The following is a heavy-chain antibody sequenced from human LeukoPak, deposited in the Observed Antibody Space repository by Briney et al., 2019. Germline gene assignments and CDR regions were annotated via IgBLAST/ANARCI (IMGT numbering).Heavy chain of an antibody. CDR1: GFTFSSYA. CDR2: ISYDGSNK. Sequence: GGSLRLSCAASGFTFSSYATHWVRQAPGKGLEWVAVISYDGSNKYYADSVKGRFTISRDNSKNTLYLQMNSLRAEDTAVYYCAKDGDYRADNWFDPWGQGTLVTVSS. V-gene: IGHV3-30*04. D-gene: IGHD4-17*01. CDR3: AKDGDYRADNWFDP. J-gene: IGHJ5*02.